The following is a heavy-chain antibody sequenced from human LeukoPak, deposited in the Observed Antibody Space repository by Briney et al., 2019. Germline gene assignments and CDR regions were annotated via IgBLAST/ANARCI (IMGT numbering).Heavy chain of an antibody. CDR3: ARVGPPRYYYDSSGYYASWFDP. V-gene: IGHV1-18*01. J-gene: IGHJ5*02. CDR2: ISAYNGNT. CDR1: GYTFTSYG. Sequence: ASVTVSFTASGYTFTSYGISWVRQAPGQGLEWMGWISAYNGNTNYAQKLQGRVTMTTDTSTSTAYMELRSLRSDDTAVYYCARVGPPRYYYDSSGYYASWFDPWGQGTLVTVSS. D-gene: IGHD3-22*01.